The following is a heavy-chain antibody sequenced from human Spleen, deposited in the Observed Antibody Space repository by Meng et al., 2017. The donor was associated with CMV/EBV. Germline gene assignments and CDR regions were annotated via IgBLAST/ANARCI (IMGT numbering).Heavy chain of an antibody. D-gene: IGHD6-13*01. CDR2: INPNSGGT. CDR1: GYTFTGCY. Sequence: ASVKVSCKASGYTFTGCYMHWVRQAPGQGLEWMGWINPNSGGTNYAQKFQGRVTMTRDTSISTAYMELSRLRSDDTAVYYCARGMIAAAGDAFDIWGQGTMVTVSS. J-gene: IGHJ3*02. CDR3: ARGMIAAAGDAFDI. V-gene: IGHV1-2*02.